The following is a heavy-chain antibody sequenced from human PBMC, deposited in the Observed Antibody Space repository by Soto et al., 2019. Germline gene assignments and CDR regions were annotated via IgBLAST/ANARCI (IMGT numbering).Heavy chain of an antibody. D-gene: IGHD6-19*01. CDR2: TYYRSKWYN. CDR1: RDSVSSNNAA. Sequence: SETLSLTCAISRDSVSSNNAAWNWIRQSPSRGLEWLGRTYYRSKWYNDYAVSVKSRISINPDTSKNQFSLQLNSVTPEDTAVYYCARVRAVAGTSYYSYGMDVWGQGTTVTVSS. V-gene: IGHV6-1*01. J-gene: IGHJ6*02. CDR3: ARVRAVAGTSYYSYGMDV.